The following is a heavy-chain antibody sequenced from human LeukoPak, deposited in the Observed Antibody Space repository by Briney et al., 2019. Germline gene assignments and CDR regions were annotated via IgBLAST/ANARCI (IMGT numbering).Heavy chain of an antibody. J-gene: IGHJ4*02. V-gene: IGHV3-53*01. CDR3: ARGLYYFDTSGYLYY. CDR1: GFTVSSNY. CDR2: IYSGGST. D-gene: IGHD3-22*01. Sequence: GGSLRLSCAASGFTVSSNYMSWVRQAPGKGLEWVSVIYSGGSTYYADSVKGRFTISRDNSKNTLYLQMDSLRAEDTAVYYCARGLYYFDTSGYLYYWGQGTLVTVSS.